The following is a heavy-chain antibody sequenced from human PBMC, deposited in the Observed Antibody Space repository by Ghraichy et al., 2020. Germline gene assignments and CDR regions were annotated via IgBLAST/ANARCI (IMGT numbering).Heavy chain of an antibody. J-gene: IGHJ3*02. Sequence: GGSLRLSCAASGFTVSSNYMSWVRQAPGKGLEWVSVIYSGGSTYYADSVKGRFTISRDNSKNTLYLQMNSLRAEDTAVYYCARYRSMGRGAPLPPRVGAFDIWGQGTMVTVSS. D-gene: IGHD3-10*01. CDR2: IYSGGST. V-gene: IGHV3-53*01. CDR1: GFTVSSNY. CDR3: ARYRSMGRGAPLPPRVGAFDI.